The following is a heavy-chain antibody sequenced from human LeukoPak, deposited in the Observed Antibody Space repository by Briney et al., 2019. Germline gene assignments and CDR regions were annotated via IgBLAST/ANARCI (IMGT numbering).Heavy chain of an antibody. Sequence: PSQTLSLTCAVSGGSISSGGYSWSWIRQPPGKSLEWIGYIYHSGSTYYNPSLKSRVTISVDRSKNQFSLKLSSVTAADTAVYYCAREGSGYFDYWGQGTLVTVSS. CDR2: IYHSGST. CDR1: GGSISSGGYS. V-gene: IGHV4-30-2*01. CDR3: AREGSGYFDY. J-gene: IGHJ4*02. D-gene: IGHD3-10*01.